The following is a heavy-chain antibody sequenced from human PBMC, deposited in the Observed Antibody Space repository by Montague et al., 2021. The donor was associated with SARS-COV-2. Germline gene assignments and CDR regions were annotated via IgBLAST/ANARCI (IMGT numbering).Heavy chain of an antibody. Sequence: SETLSLTCAVYGGSFSGYYWSWIRQPPGKGLEWIGEINHSGSTNYNPSLKSRVTISVDTSKNQSSLKLSSVTAADTAVYYCARDVYSSSWFARPDNWGQGTLVTVSS. D-gene: IGHD6-13*01. CDR3: ARDVYSSSWFARPDN. V-gene: IGHV4-34*01. CDR1: GGSFSGYY. J-gene: IGHJ4*02. CDR2: INHSGST.